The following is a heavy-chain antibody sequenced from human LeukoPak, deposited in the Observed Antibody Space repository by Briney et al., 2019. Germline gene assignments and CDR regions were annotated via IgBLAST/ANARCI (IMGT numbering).Heavy chain of an antibody. J-gene: IGHJ5*02. CDR2: IYYSGST. Sequence: SETLSLTCTVSGGSISSSSYYWGWIRQPPGKGLEWIGSIYYSGSTYYNPSLKSRVTISVDTSKNQFSLKLSSVTAADTAVYYCARLGLPTIFGVAGDWFDPWGQGTLVTVSS. CDR3: ARLGLPTIFGVAGDWFDP. D-gene: IGHD3-3*01. V-gene: IGHV4-39*07. CDR1: GGSISSSSYY.